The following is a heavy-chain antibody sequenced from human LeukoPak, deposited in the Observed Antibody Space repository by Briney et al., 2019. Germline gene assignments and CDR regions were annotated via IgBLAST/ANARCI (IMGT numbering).Heavy chain of an antibody. J-gene: IGHJ4*02. CDR2: IHHSGST. CDR3: ARKPYYDFWSGSIDY. V-gene: IGHV4-59*12. CDR1: GGSISSYY. D-gene: IGHD3-3*01. Sequence: PSETLSLTCTVSGGSISSYYWSWIRQPPGKGLEWIGYIHHSGSTYYNPSLKSRVTISVDRSKNQFSLKLSSVTAADTAVYYCARKPYYDFWSGSIDYWGQGTLVTVSS.